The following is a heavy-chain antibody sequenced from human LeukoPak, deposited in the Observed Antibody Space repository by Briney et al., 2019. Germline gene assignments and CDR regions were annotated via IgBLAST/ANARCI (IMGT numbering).Heavy chain of an antibody. CDR2: ISWNSGSI. V-gene: IGHV3-9*01. CDR1: GFTFDDYA. Sequence: GRSLRLSCAASGFTFDDYAMHWVRQAPGKGLEWVSGISWNSGSIGYADSVKGRFTISRDNAKNSLYLQMNSLRAEDTALYYCAKDMGYGIAERLPLLGYFQHWGQGTLVTVSS. J-gene: IGHJ1*01. CDR3: AKDMGYGIAERLPLLGYFQH. D-gene: IGHD6-13*01.